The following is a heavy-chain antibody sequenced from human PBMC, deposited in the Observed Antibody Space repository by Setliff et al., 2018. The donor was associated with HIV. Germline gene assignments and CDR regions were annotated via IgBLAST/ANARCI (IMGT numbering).Heavy chain of an antibody. J-gene: IGHJ3*01. D-gene: IGHD4-17*01. CDR1: GFNFDLYG. CDR2: VSYDGTYK. V-gene: IGHV3-30*04. Sequence: PGGSLRLSCEASGFNFDLYGFHWVRQAPGMGLEWVAVVSYDGTYKNYADSVKGRFTISRDNSRSTVYVQMNSLGAEDTAVYFCARDLTTIVTRKVFDIWGQGTKVTVSS. CDR3: ARDLTTIVTRKVFDI.